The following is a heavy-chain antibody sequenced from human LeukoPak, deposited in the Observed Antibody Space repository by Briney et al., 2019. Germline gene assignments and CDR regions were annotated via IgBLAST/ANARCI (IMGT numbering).Heavy chain of an antibody. CDR2: INAGNGNT. V-gene: IGHV1-3*01. Sequence: ASVKVSCKASGYTFTSYAMHWVRQAPGQRLEWMGWINAGNGNTKYSQKFQGRVTITRDTSASTAYVELSSLRSEDTAVYYCARDAVVVYGMDVWGQGTTVTVSS. CDR3: ARDAVVVYGMDV. J-gene: IGHJ6*02. D-gene: IGHD2-2*01. CDR1: GYTFTSYA.